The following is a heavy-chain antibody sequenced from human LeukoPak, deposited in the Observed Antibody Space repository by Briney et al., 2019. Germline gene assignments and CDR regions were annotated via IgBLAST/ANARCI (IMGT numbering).Heavy chain of an antibody. CDR3: ARDSRYYDFWSGYLDY. Sequence: SETLSLTCSVSSGFISNYYWSWIRQPAGKGLEWIGRISTSGNTNYSPSLKSRVTMSVDTSKNQFFLNLRSVTAADTAVYYCARDSRYYDFWSGYLDYWGQGALVTASS. J-gene: IGHJ4*02. D-gene: IGHD3-3*01. V-gene: IGHV4-4*07. CDR1: SGFISNYY. CDR2: ISTSGNT.